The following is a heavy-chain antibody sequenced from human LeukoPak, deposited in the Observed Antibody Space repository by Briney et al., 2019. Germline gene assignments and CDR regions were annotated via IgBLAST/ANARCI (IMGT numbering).Heavy chain of an antibody. CDR1: GFTFSSYA. V-gene: IGHV3-23*01. CDR2: ISGSGGST. CDR3: AKGSRGYSYGRFDY. Sequence: PGGSLRLSCAASGFTFSSYAMSWVRQAPGNGLEWVSAISGSGGSTYYADSVKGRFTISRDNSKNTLYLQMNSLRAEDTAVYYCAKGSRGYSYGRFDYWGQGTLVTVSS. J-gene: IGHJ4*02. D-gene: IGHD5-18*01.